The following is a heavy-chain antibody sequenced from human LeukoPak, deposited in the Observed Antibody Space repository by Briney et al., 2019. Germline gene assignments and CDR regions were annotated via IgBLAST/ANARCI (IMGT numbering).Heavy chain of an antibody. CDR1: GGTFSSYA. Sequence: SVKVSCKASGGTFSSYAISWVRQAPGQGLEWMGRIIPILGIANYAQKFQGRGTITADKSTSTAYMELSSLRSEDTAVYYCARDQSYYGSGSYGGYYYGMDVWGQGTTVTVSS. CDR2: IIPILGIA. CDR3: ARDQSYYGSGSYGGYYYGMDV. D-gene: IGHD3-10*01. J-gene: IGHJ6*02. V-gene: IGHV1-69*04.